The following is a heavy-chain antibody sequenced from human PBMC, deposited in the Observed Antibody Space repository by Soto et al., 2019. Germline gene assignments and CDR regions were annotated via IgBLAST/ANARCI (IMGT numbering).Heavy chain of an antibody. Sequence: LRLSCAASGFTFSTYSMNWVRQAPGKGLEWIGYISYSGSTNYNPSLKSRVTVSVDTSTNQFSLKLSSVTAADTAVYYCASVSKRLGDSSAYNPFDYWGQGTLVTVSS. D-gene: IGHD3-22*01. CDR3: ASVSKRLGDSSAYNPFDY. J-gene: IGHJ4*02. V-gene: IGHV4-59*12. CDR1: GFTFSTYS. CDR2: ISYSGST.